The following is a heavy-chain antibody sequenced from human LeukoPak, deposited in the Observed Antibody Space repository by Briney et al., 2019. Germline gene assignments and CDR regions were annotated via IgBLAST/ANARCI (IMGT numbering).Heavy chain of an antibody. CDR1: GGTFSSYA. D-gene: IGHD6-13*01. V-gene: IGHV1-69*05. CDR2: IIPIFGTA. CDR3: ARVPSSWYSGENWFDP. Sequence: SVKVSCKASGGTFSSYAINWVRQAPGQGLEWMGRIIPIFGTANYAQKFQGRVTITTDEFTSTAYMELSSLRSEDAAVYYCARVPSSWYSGENWFDPWGQGTLVTVSS. J-gene: IGHJ5*02.